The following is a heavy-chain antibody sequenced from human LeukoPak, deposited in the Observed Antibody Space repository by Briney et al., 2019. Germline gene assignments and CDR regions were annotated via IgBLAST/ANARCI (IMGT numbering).Heavy chain of an antibody. D-gene: IGHD2-2*01. CDR3: ARDGRYCSSTSCSNDY. J-gene: IGHJ4*02. Sequence: ASMKVSCKASGGTFSSYAISWVRQAPGQGLEWMGGIIPIFGTANYAQKFQGRVTITADESTSTAYMELRSLRSDDTAVYYCARDGRYCSSTSCSNDYWGQGTLVTVSS. CDR1: GGTFSSYA. V-gene: IGHV1-69*13. CDR2: IIPIFGTA.